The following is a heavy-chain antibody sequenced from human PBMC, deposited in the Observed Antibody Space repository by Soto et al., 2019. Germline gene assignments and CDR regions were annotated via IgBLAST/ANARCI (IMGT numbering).Heavy chain of an antibody. Sequence: SETLSLTCAVYGGSFSGYYWSWIRQPPGKGLEWIGEINHSGSTNYNPSLKSRVTISVDTSKNQFSLKLSSVTAADTAVYYCARGHSSSRFRYEAYYYYGMDVWGQGTTVTVSS. D-gene: IGHD6-13*01. J-gene: IGHJ6*02. CDR3: ARGHSSSRFRYEAYYYYGMDV. CDR1: GGSFSGYY. V-gene: IGHV4-34*01. CDR2: INHSGST.